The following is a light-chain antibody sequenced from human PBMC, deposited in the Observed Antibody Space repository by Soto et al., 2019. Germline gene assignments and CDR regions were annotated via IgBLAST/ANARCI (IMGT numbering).Light chain of an antibody. J-gene: IGKJ2*01. Sequence: EIVLTQSPGTLSLSPGERATLSCRASQSVSSSYLAWYQQKPGQAPRLLIYGASSRATGIPDRFSGSGSGTDFTLTISRLEPEDFATYYCQQSYHTPYTFGQGTNLEIK. CDR2: GAS. CDR3: QQSYHTPYT. CDR1: QSVSSSY. V-gene: IGKV3-20*01.